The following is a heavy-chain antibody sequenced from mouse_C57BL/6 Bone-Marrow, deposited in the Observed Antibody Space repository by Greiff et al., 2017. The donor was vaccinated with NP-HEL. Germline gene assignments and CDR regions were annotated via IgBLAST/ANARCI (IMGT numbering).Heavy chain of an antibody. CDR1: GYTFTSSW. J-gene: IGHJ3*01. CDR2: IHPNSGST. Sequence: QVQLQQPGAELVKPGASVKLSCKASGYTFTSSWMHWVKQRPGQGLEWIGMIHPNSGSTNYNEKFKSKATLTVDKSSSTAYMQLSSLTSEDSAVYYCARFYDGYRGFAYWGQGTLVTVSA. D-gene: IGHD2-3*01. V-gene: IGHV1-64*01. CDR3: ARFYDGYRGFAY.